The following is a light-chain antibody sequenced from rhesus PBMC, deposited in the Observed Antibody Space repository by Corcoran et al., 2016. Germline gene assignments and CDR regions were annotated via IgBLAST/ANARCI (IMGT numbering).Light chain of an antibody. V-gene: IGKV1-21*01. CDR3: QQYNSVPRT. Sequence: DIQMTQSPSSLSASVGDRVTITCRASQGIACWLAWYQQKPGKVPTLLVYQPSNLQNGVPSRFSGSGYGSEFTLTISSLQPEDFATYYCQQYNSVPRTFGQGTRVEVK. CDR2: QPS. CDR1: QGIACW. J-gene: IGKJ1*01.